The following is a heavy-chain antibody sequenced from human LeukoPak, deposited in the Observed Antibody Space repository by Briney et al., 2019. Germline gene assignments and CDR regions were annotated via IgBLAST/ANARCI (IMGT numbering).Heavy chain of an antibody. CDR1: GGTFSSYA. Sequence: SVKVSCKASGGTFSSYAISWVRQAPGQGLEWMGGIIPIFGTANYAQKFQGRVTITADESTSTAYMELSSWRSEDPAVYYCARVRESVYSGSYLGVFDPWGQGTLVTVSS. J-gene: IGHJ5*02. D-gene: IGHD3-10*02. CDR3: ARVRESVYSGSYLGVFDP. CDR2: IIPIFGTA. V-gene: IGHV1-69*13.